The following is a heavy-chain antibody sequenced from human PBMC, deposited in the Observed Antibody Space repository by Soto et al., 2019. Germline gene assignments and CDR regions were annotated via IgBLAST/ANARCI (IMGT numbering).Heavy chain of an antibody. Sequence: ASVKVSCKASGYTFTGYYMHWVRQAPGQGLEWMGWINPNSGGTNYAQKVQGRFTMTRDTSISTAYMELSRLRADDTAGYYCARDRDAAYYYYGMDVWGQGTQVTVSS. CDR3: ARDRDAAYYYYGMDV. CDR2: INPNSGGT. CDR1: GYTFTGYY. J-gene: IGHJ6*02. V-gene: IGHV1-2*02. D-gene: IGHD2-2*01.